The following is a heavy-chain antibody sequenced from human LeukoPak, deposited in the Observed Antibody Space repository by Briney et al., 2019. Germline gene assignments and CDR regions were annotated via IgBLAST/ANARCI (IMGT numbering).Heavy chain of an antibody. V-gene: IGHV3-23*01. Sequence: GGSLRLSCTASGFTFSNYAMSWARQAPGEGLVWGSAITSSGGDTDYAHSVKCRFTFSRDNSKNTLYLKMTSMRPEDTAIYYCAKADYNAYAIDYWGQGTLVTVSS. CDR2: ITSSGGDT. CDR1: GFTFSNYA. J-gene: IGHJ4*02. D-gene: IGHD4-11*01. CDR3: AKADYNAYAIDY.